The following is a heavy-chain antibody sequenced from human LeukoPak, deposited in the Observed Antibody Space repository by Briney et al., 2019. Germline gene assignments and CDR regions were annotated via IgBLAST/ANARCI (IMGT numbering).Heavy chain of an antibody. CDR2: IYHSGST. V-gene: IGHV4-38-2*02. CDR1: GYSISSGYY. J-gene: IGHJ5*02. CDR3: ARGLFSYWFDP. Sequence: SETLSLTCTVSGYSISSGYYWGWIRQPPGKGLEWIGGIYHSGSTYYNPSLKSRVTISVDTSKNQFSLKLSSVTAADTAVYYCARGLFSYWFDPWGQGTLVTVSS.